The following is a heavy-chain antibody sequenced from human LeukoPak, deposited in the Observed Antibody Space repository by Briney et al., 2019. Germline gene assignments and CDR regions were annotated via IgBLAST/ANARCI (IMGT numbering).Heavy chain of an antibody. CDR3: ARDSRVTGTTS. CDR1: GGSISSHY. V-gene: IGHV4-59*11. Sequence: SETLSLTCTVSGGSISSHYWRWIRQPPGKGLEWIGYIYYSGSTNYNPSLKSRVTISVDTSKNQFSLKLSSVTAADTAVYYCARDSRVTGTTSWGQGTLVTVSS. D-gene: IGHD1-20*01. J-gene: IGHJ4*02. CDR2: IYYSGST.